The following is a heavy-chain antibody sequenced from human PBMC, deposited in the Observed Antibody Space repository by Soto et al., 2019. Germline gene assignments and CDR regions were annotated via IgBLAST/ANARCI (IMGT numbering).Heavy chain of an antibody. CDR2: IFYSGST. CDR3: ARQPIRGNFDY. CDR1: GGSISSSSYY. Sequence: QLQLQESGPGLVKPSETLSLTCTVSGGSISSSSYYWGWIRQPPGKGLEWIGNIFYSGSTYYNPSLKSRVTISVDTSKNQFSLKLSSVTAADTAVYYCARQPIRGNFDYWGQGTLVTVSS. D-gene: IGHD3-3*02. V-gene: IGHV4-39*01. J-gene: IGHJ4*02.